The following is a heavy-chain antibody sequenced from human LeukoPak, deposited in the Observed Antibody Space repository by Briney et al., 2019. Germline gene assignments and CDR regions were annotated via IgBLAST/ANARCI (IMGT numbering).Heavy chain of an antibody. CDR2: IYYSGST. Sequence: SETLSLTCTVSGGSIGSSSYYWGWIRQPPGKGLEWIGSIYYSGSTYYNPSLKSRVTISVDTSKNQFSLKLSSVTAADTAVYYRARPLFIAVGPDDAFDIWGQGTMVTVSS. CDR1: GGSIGSSSYY. V-gene: IGHV4-39*01. J-gene: IGHJ3*02. CDR3: ARPLFIAVGPDDAFDI. D-gene: IGHD6-19*01.